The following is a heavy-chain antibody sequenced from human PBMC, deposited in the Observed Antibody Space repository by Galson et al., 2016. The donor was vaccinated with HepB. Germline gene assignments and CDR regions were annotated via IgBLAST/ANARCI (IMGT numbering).Heavy chain of an antibody. J-gene: IGHJ4*02. D-gene: IGHD5-12*01. V-gene: IGHV4-31*02. CDR3: ARGRDIVAAMLDY. Sequence: PPLRGRVTMSVDTSKNQFSLEVKSVTAADTAVYYCARGRDIVAAMLDYWGQGILVTVSS.